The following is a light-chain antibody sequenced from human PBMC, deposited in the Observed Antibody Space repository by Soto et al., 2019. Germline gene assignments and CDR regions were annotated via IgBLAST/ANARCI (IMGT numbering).Light chain of an antibody. J-gene: IGLJ2*01. Sequence: LTQSSSVSAAAGQKVRISCSGSYSNIGSNFVSWYQHFPGSAPKLVIYDNSQRPSGIPDRFSGSKSGSSATLGITGLQTGDEADYYCGTWDSSLSVVVFGGGTKLTVL. CDR2: DNS. CDR3: GTWDSSLSVVV. CDR1: YSNIGSNF. V-gene: IGLV1-51*01.